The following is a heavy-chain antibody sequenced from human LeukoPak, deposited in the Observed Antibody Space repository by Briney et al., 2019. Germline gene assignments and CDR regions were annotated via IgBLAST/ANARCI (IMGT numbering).Heavy chain of an antibody. CDR2: ISGSGGST. CDR1: GFTFSSYA. D-gene: IGHD3-3*01. CDR3: AKTAGDFWSGYLVDY. V-gene: IGHV3-23*01. Sequence: GGSLRLSCVASGFTFSSYAMSWVRQAPGKGLEWVSAISGSGGSTYYADSVKGRFTISRDNSKNTLYLQMNSLRAEDTAVYYCAKTAGDFWSGYLVDYWGQGTLVTVSS. J-gene: IGHJ4*02.